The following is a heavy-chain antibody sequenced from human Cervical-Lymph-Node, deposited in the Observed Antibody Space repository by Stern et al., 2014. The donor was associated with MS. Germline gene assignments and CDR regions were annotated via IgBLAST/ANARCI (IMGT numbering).Heavy chain of an antibody. CDR1: RDSFTHSW. V-gene: IGHV5-51*01. CDR3: ARHHGHSPTPFDS. D-gene: IGHD5-24*01. J-gene: IGHJ4*02. Sequence: MQLVQSGSEVKKPGESPKISCKASRDSFTHSWIGWGRQMPGKGLEWMGIIFPADSDTKYRPSFEGQVTFSVDRSPSPAYLQWSSLKASDTAIYYCARHHGHSPTPFDSWGQGTRVTVSS. CDR2: IFPADSDT.